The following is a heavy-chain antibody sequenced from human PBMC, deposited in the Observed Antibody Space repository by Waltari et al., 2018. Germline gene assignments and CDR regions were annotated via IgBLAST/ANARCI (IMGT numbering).Heavy chain of an antibody. J-gene: IGHJ4*02. CDR1: GGSFSGYY. D-gene: IGHD3-10*01. CDR2: INHSGST. Sequence: QVQLQPWGAGLLKPSEPLSLTCAVYGGSFSGYYWSWIRQPPGKGLEWIGEINHSGSTNYNPSLKSRVTISVDTSKNQFSLKLSSVTAADTAVYYCARSPRRITMVRGVPAFDYWGQGTLVTVSS. CDR3: ARSPRRITMVRGVPAFDY. V-gene: IGHV4-34*01.